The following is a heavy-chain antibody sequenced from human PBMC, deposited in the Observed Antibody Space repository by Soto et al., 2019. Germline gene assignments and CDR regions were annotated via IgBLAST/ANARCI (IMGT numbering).Heavy chain of an antibody. Sequence: ASVKVSCKASGYTFTSYGISWVRQAPGQGLEWMGWISAYNGNTNYAQKLQGRVTMTTDTSTSTAYMELRSLRSDDTAVYYCAIPSSELLWFGEHAFDIWGQGTMVTVSS. CDR3: AIPSSELLWFGEHAFDI. D-gene: IGHD3-10*01. CDR1: GYTFTSYG. J-gene: IGHJ3*02. CDR2: ISAYNGNT. V-gene: IGHV1-18*01.